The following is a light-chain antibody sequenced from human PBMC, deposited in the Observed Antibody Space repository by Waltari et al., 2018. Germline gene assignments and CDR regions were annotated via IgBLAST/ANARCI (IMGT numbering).Light chain of an antibody. CDR3: QQYNTFSGT. V-gene: IGKV1-5*01. Sequence: DIQMTQSPSTLSASIGDTVTITCRASQRIHSWLAWYQQRPGQAPQLLIYDVSSLETGAPSRFSGSGSGTEFTLTISSLQPDDFATYYCQQYNTFSGTFGQGTKVEIK. CDR2: DVS. CDR1: QRIHSW. J-gene: IGKJ1*01.